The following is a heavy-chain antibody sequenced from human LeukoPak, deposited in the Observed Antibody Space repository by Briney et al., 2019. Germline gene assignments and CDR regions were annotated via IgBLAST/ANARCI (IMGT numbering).Heavy chain of an antibody. V-gene: IGHV3-33*01. CDR2: IWYDGGNK. CDR3: ARSGYCSSSSCYVYFDY. Sequence: GRSLRLSCAASGFTFSSYGMHWVRQAPGKGLEWVAVIWYDGGNKYYADSVKGRFTISRDNSKNTLYLQMSSLRAEDTAVYYCARSGYCSSSSCYVYFDYWGQGTLVTVSS. CDR1: GFTFSSYG. D-gene: IGHD2-2*01. J-gene: IGHJ4*02.